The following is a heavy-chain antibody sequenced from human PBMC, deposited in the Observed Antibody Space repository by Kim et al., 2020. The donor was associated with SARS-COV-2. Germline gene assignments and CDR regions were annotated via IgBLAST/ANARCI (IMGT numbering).Heavy chain of an antibody. CDR1: GFTFSSHA. Sequence: GGSLRLSCAASGFTFSSHAIHWVRQAPGKGLEWLAVISDDGNNKYYGDSVKGRFTISRDNSKNTVFLQMSSLRAEDTAVYYCARDMGWNYYESSGYFPIVNGGQVTLVTDSS. D-gene: IGHD3-22*01. CDR3: ARDMGWNYYESSGYFPIVN. CDR2: ISDDGNNK. V-gene: IGHV3-30-3*01. J-gene: IGHJ4*02.